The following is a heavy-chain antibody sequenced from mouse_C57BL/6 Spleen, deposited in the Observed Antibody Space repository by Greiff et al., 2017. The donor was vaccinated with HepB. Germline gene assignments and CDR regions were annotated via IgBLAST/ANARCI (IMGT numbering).Heavy chain of an antibody. Sequence: VKLMESGPELVKPGASVKISCKASGYAFSSSWMNWVKQRPGKGLEWIGRIYPGDGDTNYNGKFKGKATLTADKSSSTAYMQLSSLTSEDSAVYFCARGPPFAYWGQGTLVTVSA. V-gene: IGHV1-82*01. CDR2: IYPGDGDT. CDR1: GYAFSSSW. J-gene: IGHJ3*01. D-gene: IGHD3-3*01. CDR3: ARGPPFAY.